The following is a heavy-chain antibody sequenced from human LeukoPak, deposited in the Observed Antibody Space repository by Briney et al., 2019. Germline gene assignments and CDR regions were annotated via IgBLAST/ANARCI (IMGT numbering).Heavy chain of an antibody. CDR3: ARDIGYCSGGSCYPSFYYFDY. Sequence: GASVKVSCKASGYTFTGYYMHWVRQAPDKGLDGLGRINPKRGGTNYAQKFQGRVTMTRDTSISTAYMELSRLRSDDTAVYYCARDIGYCSGGSCYPSFYYFDYWGQGTLVTVSS. CDR1: GYTFTGYY. CDR2: INPKRGGT. J-gene: IGHJ4*02. V-gene: IGHV1-2*06. D-gene: IGHD2-15*01.